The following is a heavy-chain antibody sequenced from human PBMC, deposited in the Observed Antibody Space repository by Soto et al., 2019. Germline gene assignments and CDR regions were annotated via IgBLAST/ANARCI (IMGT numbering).Heavy chain of an antibody. CDR3: ARDKYYYDSSGFDP. V-gene: IGHV1-3*01. CDR2: INAGNGNT. D-gene: IGHD3-22*01. CDR1: GYTFTSYA. J-gene: IGHJ5*02. Sequence: QVQLVQSGAEVKKPGASVKVSCKASGYTFTSYAMHWVRQAPGQRLEWMGWINAGNGNTKYSQKFQGRVTITRDTSASTAYMELSSLRSEDSAVYYCARDKYYYDSSGFDPWGQGTLVTVSS.